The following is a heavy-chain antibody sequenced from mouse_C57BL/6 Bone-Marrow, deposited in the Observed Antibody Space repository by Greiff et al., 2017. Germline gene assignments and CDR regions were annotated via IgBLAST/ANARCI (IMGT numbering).Heavy chain of an antibody. CDR3: ARGAYYSNSPFAY. CDR2: IYPGDGDT. D-gene: IGHD2-5*01. Sequence: QVQLQQSGPELVKPGASVKISCKASGYAFSSSWMNWVKQRPGKGLEWIGRIYPGDGDTNYNGKFKGKATLTADKSSSTAYMQLSSLTSEDSAVYFCARGAYYSNSPFAYWGQGTLVTVSA. CDR1: GYAFSSSW. J-gene: IGHJ3*01. V-gene: IGHV1-82*01.